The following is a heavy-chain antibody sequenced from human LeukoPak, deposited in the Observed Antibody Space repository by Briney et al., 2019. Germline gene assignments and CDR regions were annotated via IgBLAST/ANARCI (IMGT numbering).Heavy chain of an antibody. CDR1: GGTFSSYA. V-gene: IGHV1-69*01. D-gene: IGHD6-19*01. CDR3: ARTGAVAGYYFDY. Sequence: SVKVSCKASGGTFSSYAISWVRQAPGQGLDWMGGIIPIFGTANYAQKFQGRVTITADESTSTAYMELGSLRAEDTAVYYCARTGAVAGYYFDYWGQGTLVTVSS. J-gene: IGHJ4*02. CDR2: IIPIFGTA.